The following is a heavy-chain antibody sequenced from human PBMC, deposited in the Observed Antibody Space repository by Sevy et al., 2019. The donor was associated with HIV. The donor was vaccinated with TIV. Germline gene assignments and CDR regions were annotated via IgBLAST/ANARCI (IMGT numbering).Heavy chain of an antibody. CDR1: GYTFTGYY. D-gene: IGHD5-12*01. J-gene: IGHJ4*02. V-gene: IGHV1-2*02. Sequence: ASVKVSCKTSGYTFTGYYIHWVRQAPGQGLEWIGWINPNSGGTNYAQNFQGRVTMTRDTSITTAYMEVRRLKSDDTAFYYCARGPSYDSLSLFFDYWGQGPLVTVSS. CDR2: INPNSGGT. CDR3: ARGPSYDSLSLFFDY.